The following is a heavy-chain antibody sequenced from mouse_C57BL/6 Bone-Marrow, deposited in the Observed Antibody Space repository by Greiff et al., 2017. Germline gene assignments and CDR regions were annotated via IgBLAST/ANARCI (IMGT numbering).Heavy chain of an antibody. CDR1: GFTFSSYA. CDR2: ISSGGDYI. J-gene: IGHJ4*01. D-gene: IGHD1-1*01. V-gene: IGHV5-9-1*02. CDR3: TRGYYGSVYYYAMDY. Sequence: EVKLQESGGGLVKPGGSLTLSCAASGFTFSSYAMSWVRQTPEKRLEWVAYISSGGDYIYYADTVKGRFTISRDNARNTLYLQMSSLKSEDTAMYYCTRGYYGSVYYYAMDYWGQGTSVTVSS.